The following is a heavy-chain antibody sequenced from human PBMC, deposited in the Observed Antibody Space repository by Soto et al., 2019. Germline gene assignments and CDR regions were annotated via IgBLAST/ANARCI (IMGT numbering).Heavy chain of an antibody. CDR3: ATKTYYYDS. V-gene: IGHV1-24*01. CDR2: FDPEDGET. Sequence: SVKVSCAACGYRLTELSMHWVRQAPGKGLEWMGGFDPEDGETIYAQKFQGRVTMTEDTSTDTAYMALSSLRSEDTAVYYCATKTYYYDSWGQGTLVTVSS. J-gene: IGHJ4*02. CDR1: GYRLTELS.